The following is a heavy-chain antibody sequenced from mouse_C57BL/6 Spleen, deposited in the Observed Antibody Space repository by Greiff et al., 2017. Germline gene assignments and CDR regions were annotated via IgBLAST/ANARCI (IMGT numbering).Heavy chain of an antibody. D-gene: IGHD3-2*02. V-gene: IGHV1-72*01. CDR1: GYTFTSYW. CDR2: IDPNSGGT. Sequence: QVQLQQPGAELVKPGASVKLSCKASGYTFTSYWMHWVKQRPGRGLEWIRRIDPNSGGTKYNEKFKSKATLTVDKPSSTAYMQLSSLTSEDSAVYYCARPTAQARASFAYWGQGTLVTVSA. CDR3: ARPTAQARASFAY. J-gene: IGHJ3*01.